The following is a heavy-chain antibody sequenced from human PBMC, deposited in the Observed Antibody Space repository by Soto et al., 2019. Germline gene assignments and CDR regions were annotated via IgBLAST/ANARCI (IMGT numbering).Heavy chain of an antibody. Sequence: QLQLQESGPGLVKPSETLSLTCTVSGGSISSSSYYWGWIRQPPGKGLEWIGCIYYSGSTYYTPSLMSRVTISVDTSKNQFSLKLSSVTAADTAVYYCARGTYYYDSTGNWFDPWGQGTLVTVSS. D-gene: IGHD3-22*01. V-gene: IGHV4-39*01. CDR1: GGSISSSSYY. CDR2: IYYSGST. CDR3: ARGTYYYDSTGNWFDP. J-gene: IGHJ5*02.